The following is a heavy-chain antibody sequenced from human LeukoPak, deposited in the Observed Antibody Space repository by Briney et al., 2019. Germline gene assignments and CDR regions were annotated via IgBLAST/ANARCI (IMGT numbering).Heavy chain of an antibody. CDR2: ISTNTGNP. Sequence: ASVKVSCKASGYTFTSYAMNWVRQAPGQGLEWMGWISTNTGNPTYAQGFPGRFVFSLDTSVSTAYLQISSLKSEDTAVYYCARKSVAATLRDIVYQYSYMDVWGKGTTVTVSS. V-gene: IGHV7-4-1*02. CDR1: GYTFTSYA. J-gene: IGHJ6*03. D-gene: IGHD2-15*01. CDR3: ARKSVAATLRDIVYQYSYMDV.